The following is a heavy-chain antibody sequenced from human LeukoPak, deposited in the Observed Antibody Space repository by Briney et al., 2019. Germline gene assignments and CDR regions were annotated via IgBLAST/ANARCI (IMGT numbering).Heavy chain of an antibody. CDR2: ISYDGSNK. J-gene: IGHJ4*02. V-gene: IGHV3-30*18. CDR1: GFTFSSYG. D-gene: IGHD1-1*01. CDR3: AKDIGWEEWNGY. Sequence: GGSLRLSCAASGFTFSSYGMHWVRQAPGKGLEWVAVISYDGSNKYYADSVKGRFTISRDNSKNTLYLQMNSLRAEDTAVYYCAKDIGWEEWNGYWGQGTLVTVSS.